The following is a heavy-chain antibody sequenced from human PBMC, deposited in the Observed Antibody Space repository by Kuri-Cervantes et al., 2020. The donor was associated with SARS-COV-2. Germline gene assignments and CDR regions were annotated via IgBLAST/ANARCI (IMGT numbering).Heavy chain of an antibody. V-gene: IGHV3-11*01. CDR1: GFTFSDYY. Sequence: GGSLRLSCAASGFTFSDYYMSWIRQAPGKGLEWVSYISSSGSTICYADSVKGRFTISRDNAKNSLYLQMNSLRAEDTAVYYCARDLLNYYDSSGYGYWGQGTLVTVSS. J-gene: IGHJ4*02. CDR2: ISSSGSTI. D-gene: IGHD3-22*01. CDR3: ARDLLNYYDSSGYGY.